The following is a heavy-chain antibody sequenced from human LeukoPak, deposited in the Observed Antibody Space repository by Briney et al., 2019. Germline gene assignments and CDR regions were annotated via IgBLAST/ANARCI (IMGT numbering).Heavy chain of an antibody. V-gene: IGHV3-30*03. J-gene: IGHJ5*02. CDR2: ISYDGSNK. CDR1: EFTFSSYG. CDR3: AREGSQYYFESGGYYNWFDP. Sequence: GGSLRLSCAASEFTFSSYGMHWVRQAPGKGLEWVAVISYDGSNKYYADSVKGRFTTSRDNSKNTLYLQMNSLTVGDTAVYYCAREGSQYYFESGGYYNWFDPWGQGTLVTVSS. D-gene: IGHD3-22*01.